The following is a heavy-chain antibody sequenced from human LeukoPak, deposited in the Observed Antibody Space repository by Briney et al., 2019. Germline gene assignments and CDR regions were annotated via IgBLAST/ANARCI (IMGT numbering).Heavy chain of an antibody. Sequence: ASVKVSCKASGYTFTVYYMHWVRHAPGQALEWMGWINPNSGGTNYAQKFQGRVTMTRDTSISTAYMELSRLRSDDTAVYYCARSGVVPAAIGDYWGQGTLVTVSS. J-gene: IGHJ4*02. CDR3: ARSGVVPAAIGDY. V-gene: IGHV1-2*02. CDR1: GYTFTVYY. CDR2: INPNSGGT. D-gene: IGHD2-2*01.